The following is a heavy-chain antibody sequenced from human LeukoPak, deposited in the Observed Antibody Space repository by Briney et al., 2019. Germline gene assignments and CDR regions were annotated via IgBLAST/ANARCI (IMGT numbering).Heavy chain of an antibody. J-gene: IGHJ4*02. Sequence: PSETLSLTCTVSGGSISSFFWNWIRQSPGKGLEWIGYISSSGSTNSNPSLKSRVTISVDTSKDQFSLKLNSVTAADTAVYYCARGGASTYYDSGGFFPYWGQGAPVTVSS. V-gene: IGHV4-59*01. CDR3: ARGGASTYYDSGGFFPY. CDR1: GGSISSFF. CDR2: ISSSGST. D-gene: IGHD3-22*01.